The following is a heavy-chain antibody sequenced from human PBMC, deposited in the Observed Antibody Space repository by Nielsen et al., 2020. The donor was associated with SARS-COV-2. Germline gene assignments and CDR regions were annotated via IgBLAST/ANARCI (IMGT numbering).Heavy chain of an antibody. D-gene: IGHD3-3*01. CDR3: ARERVGGITIFGVVTRYGMDV. J-gene: IGHJ6*02. CDR2: IYYSGST. V-gene: IGHV4-59*12. CDR1: GGSISSYY. Sequence: SETLSLTCTVSGGSISSYYWSWIRQPPGKGLEWIGYIYYSGSTNYNPSLKSRVTISVDTSKSQFSLKLSSVTAADTALYYCARERVGGITIFGVVTRYGMDVWGQGTTVTVSS.